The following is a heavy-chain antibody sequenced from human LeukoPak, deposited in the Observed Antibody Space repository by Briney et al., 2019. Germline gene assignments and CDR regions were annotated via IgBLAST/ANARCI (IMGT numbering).Heavy chain of an antibody. V-gene: IGHV4-59*01. CDR2: IYYSGST. CDR3: AREAEAKYSNYVDY. J-gene: IGHJ4*02. D-gene: IGHD4-11*01. CDR1: GGSISSYY. Sequence: PSETLSLTCTVSGGSISSYYWSWIRQPPGKGLEWIGYIYYSGSTNYNPSLKSRVTISVDTSKNQLSLKLSSVTAGDTAVYYCAREAEAKYSNYVDYWGQGTLVTVSS.